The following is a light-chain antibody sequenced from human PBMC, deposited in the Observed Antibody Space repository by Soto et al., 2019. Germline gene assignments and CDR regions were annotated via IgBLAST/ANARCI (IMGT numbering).Light chain of an antibody. J-gene: IGLJ1*01. CDR2: DVN. CDR1: SSDVGGYNY. V-gene: IGLV2-8*01. Sequence: QSALTQPPSASGSPGQSVAISCSGTSSDVGGYNYVSWYQQHPGKAPKLLIYDVNKRPSGVPDRFSGSKSGNTASLTVSGLQAEDEADYYCISYTSSSTPYVFGTGTKLTVL. CDR3: ISYTSSSTPYV.